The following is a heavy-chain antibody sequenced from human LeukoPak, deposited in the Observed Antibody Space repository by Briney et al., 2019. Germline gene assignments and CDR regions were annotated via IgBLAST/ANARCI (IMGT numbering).Heavy chain of an antibody. CDR3: AREARYYGSGSYYKDRYFDY. J-gene: IGHJ4*02. CDR1: GFTVSSNY. D-gene: IGHD3-10*01. V-gene: IGHV3-66*01. Sequence: GGSLRLSCAASGFTVSSNYMSWVRQAPGKGLEWVSVIYSGGSTYYADPVKGRFTISRDNSKNTLYLQMNSLRAEDTAVYYCAREARYYGSGSYYKDRYFDYWGQGTLVTVSS. CDR2: IYSGGST.